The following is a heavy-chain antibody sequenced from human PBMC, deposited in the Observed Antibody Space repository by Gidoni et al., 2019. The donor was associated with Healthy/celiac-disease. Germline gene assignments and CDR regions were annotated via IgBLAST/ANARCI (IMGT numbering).Heavy chain of an antibody. Sequence: EVQLVESGGGLVKPGGSLRLSCAASGFTFISYSMNWVRQAPGKGLEWVSSMSSSSSYIYYADSVKGRFTISRDNAKNSLYLQRNSLRAEDTAVYYCARAIAVAGPPAGASDIWGQGTMVTVSS. CDR3: ARAIAVAGPPAGASDI. CDR1: GFTFISYS. D-gene: IGHD6-19*01. J-gene: IGHJ3*02. CDR2: MSSSSSYI. V-gene: IGHV3-21*01.